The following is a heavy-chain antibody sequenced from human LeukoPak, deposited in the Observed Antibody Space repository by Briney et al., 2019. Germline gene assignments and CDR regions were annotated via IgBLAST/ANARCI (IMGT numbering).Heavy chain of an antibody. CDR1: GFTVSSNY. D-gene: IGHD1-26*01. CDR2: IYSGGST. CDR3: ARTGKGGSYSDY. Sequence: PGGSLRLSCAASGFTVSSNYMSWVRQAPGKGLEWVSVIYSGGSTYYADSVKGRFTISRDNSKNTLFLQMNNLRAEDTAVYYCARTGKGGSYSDYWGQGTLVTVSS. V-gene: IGHV3-53*01. J-gene: IGHJ4*02.